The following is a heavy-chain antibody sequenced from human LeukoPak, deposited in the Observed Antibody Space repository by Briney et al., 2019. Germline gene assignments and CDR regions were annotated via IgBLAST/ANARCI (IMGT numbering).Heavy chain of an antibody. Sequence: GASVKVSCKASGYTFTNYGIRWVRHAPGQGLEWMGWISAYNGNTNYAQKLQGRVTVTTDTSTSTAYMELRSLRSDDTAVYYCARDLGSGIAEPFDHWGQGTLVTVSS. CDR1: GYTFTNYG. D-gene: IGHD6-13*01. J-gene: IGHJ4*02. CDR2: ISAYNGNT. V-gene: IGHV1-18*01. CDR3: ARDLGSGIAEPFDH.